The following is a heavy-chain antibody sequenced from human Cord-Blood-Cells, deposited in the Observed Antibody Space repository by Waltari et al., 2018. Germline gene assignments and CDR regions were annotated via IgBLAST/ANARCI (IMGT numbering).Heavy chain of an antibody. D-gene: IGHD6-6*01. CDR2: LNPNRGGA. V-gene: IGHV1-2*04. CDR1: GYTFTGYY. Sequence: QVQLVQSGAEVKKPGASVKVSCKASGYTFTGYYMHWVRQAPGQGLEWIGWLNPNRGGANYAQKFQGWVPMPRDTSISSAYMELSRLISADTSVYYCARVGFSGSSFDYCGQGTLVTVSS. CDR3: ARVGFSGSSFDY. J-gene: IGHJ4*02.